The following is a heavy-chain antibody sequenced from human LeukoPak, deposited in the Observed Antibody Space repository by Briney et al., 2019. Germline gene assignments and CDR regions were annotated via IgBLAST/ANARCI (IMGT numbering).Heavy chain of an antibody. CDR1: GFSFTTHA. Sequence: GGSLRLSCVASGFSFTTHAMGWVRQAPGKGLEWVSGISWNSGSIGYADSVKGRFTISRDNAKNSLYLQMNSLRAEDTAVYYCARQWELAAFDIWGQGTMVTVSS. V-gene: IGHV3-9*01. CDR2: ISWNSGSI. D-gene: IGHD1-26*01. J-gene: IGHJ3*02. CDR3: ARQWELAAFDI.